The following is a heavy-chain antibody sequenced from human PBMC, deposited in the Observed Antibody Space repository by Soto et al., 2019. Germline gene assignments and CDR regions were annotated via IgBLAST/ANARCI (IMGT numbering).Heavy chain of an antibody. Sequence: EVQLLQSGGGLIQPGGSLRLSCAASGFTFDNYAMNWVRQAPGKGLEWVSIISDSGGSTYYTDSVRGRFTISRDNAKKTLYLEMNPPREEDAAVFKFTKDIRGGVCVFDIWGQGTMVVVSS. V-gene: IGHV3-23*01. CDR3: TKDIRGGVCVFDI. J-gene: IGHJ3*02. CDR1: GFTFDNYA. CDR2: ISDSGGST. D-gene: IGHD2-8*01.